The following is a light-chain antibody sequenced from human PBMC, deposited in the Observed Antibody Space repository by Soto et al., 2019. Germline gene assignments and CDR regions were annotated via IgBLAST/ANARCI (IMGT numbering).Light chain of an antibody. CDR1: QSITEK. V-gene: IGKV3-20*01. J-gene: IGKJ1*01. Sequence: IVMTQSPDTLSVSPGERATLYCRASQSITEKVVWYQQKPGQGPRLLIYGASSRATGTPDRFSGSGSGTDFTLTINRLEPEDFALYYCQQYGSSPPTFGQGTKVDIK. CDR3: QQYGSSPPT. CDR2: GAS.